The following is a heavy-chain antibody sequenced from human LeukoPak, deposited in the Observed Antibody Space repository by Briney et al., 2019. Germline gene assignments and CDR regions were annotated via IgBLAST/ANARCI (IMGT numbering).Heavy chain of an antibody. D-gene: IGHD2-2*01. CDR2: LDPADGEA. CDR3: ATDRYQPLSVFDY. J-gene: IGHJ4*02. V-gene: IGHV1-24*01. CDR1: GYTLTEVS. Sequence: ASVKVSCKVSGYTLTEVSIHWVRQAPGKGLEWMGGLDPADGEAIYAQKFQGRVTLTEDTATDTAYMELSSLRSEDTAVYYCATDRYQPLSVFDYWGQGTLVTVSS.